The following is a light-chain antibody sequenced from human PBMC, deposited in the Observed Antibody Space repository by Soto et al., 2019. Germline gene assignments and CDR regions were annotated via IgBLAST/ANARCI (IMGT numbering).Light chain of an antibody. CDR3: QQYDVTPPNT. CDR1: QIVSSTY. J-gene: IGKJ4*01. V-gene: IGKV3-20*01. CDR2: GAS. Sequence: EIVLTQSPGTLSLSPGERATLSCRASQIVSSTYLAWFQQKAGQAPRLLIYGASTRATGIPDRFSGSGSGTDFTLTISGLEPEDFALYYCQQYDVTPPNTFGGGTKVGV.